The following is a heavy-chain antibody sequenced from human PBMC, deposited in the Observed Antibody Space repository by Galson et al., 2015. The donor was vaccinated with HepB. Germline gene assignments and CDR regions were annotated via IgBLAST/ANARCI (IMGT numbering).Heavy chain of an antibody. CDR3: ARVRYYYDSSGYYGFDP. V-gene: IGHV1-18*01. CDR2: ISAYNGNT. Sequence: QSGAEVKKPGESLRISCKASGYTFPSYGISWVRQAPGQGLEWMGWISAYNGNTNYAQKLQGRVTMTTDTSTSTAYMELRSLRSEDTAVYYCARVRYYYDSSGYYGFDPWGQGTLVTVSS. D-gene: IGHD3-22*01. CDR1: GYTFPSYG. J-gene: IGHJ5*02.